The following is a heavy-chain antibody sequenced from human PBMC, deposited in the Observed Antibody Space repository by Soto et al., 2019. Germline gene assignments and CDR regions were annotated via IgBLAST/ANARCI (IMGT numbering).Heavy chain of an antibody. CDR3: ARDLNYGLFDY. V-gene: IGHV3-48*01. Sequence: GASLRLSCGASGFTFSSYRMNWVRQAPGKGLEWVSYISSSSSTIYYADSVKGRSTISRDNAKNSLYLQMNSLRAEDTAVYYCARDLNYGLFDYWGQGT. CDR2: ISSSSSTI. J-gene: IGHJ4*02. CDR1: GFTFSSYR. D-gene: IGHD4-17*01.